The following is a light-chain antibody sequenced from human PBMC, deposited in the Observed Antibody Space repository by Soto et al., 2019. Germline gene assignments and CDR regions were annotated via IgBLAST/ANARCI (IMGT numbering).Light chain of an antibody. CDR1: QGITSY. Sequence: IQLTQSPSSLSASVGDSVTITCRASQGITSYLAWYQQKPGKAPNLLIYGASTLQSGVPSRFSGSGSGTDFTLTINSLQAEDFATFVFHQYASYPFSFVPGTKVHIK. CDR3: HQYASYPFS. V-gene: IGKV1-9*01. CDR2: GAS. J-gene: IGKJ3*01.